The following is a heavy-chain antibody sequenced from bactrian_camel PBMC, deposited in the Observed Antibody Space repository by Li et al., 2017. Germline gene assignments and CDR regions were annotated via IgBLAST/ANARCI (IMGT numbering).Heavy chain of an antibody. J-gene: IGHJ4*01. CDR3: AAGQGGIWFVAAGISD. V-gene: IGHV3S60*01. D-gene: IGHD6*01. CDR2: LFRDGKT. Sequence: QLVESGGGSVQAGGSLRLSCSASGFTFADSDMGWFRQAPGNECELVSSLFRDGKTDYSDSVKGRLTVSKGNAKHTLNLQMNNLEPDDTGMYYCAAGQGGIWFVAAGISDWGQGTQVTVS. CDR1: GFTFADSD.